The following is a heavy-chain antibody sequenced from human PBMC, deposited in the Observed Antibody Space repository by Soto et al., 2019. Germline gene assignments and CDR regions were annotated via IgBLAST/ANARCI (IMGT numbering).Heavy chain of an antibody. CDR2: INHSGST. J-gene: IGHJ4*02. CDR3: ARGRQQLVRGFDY. Sequence: QVQLQQWGAGLLKPSETLSLTCAVYGGSFSGYYWSWIRQPPGKGLEWIGEINHSGSTNYNPSLKSRVTISVDTSKHQFSLKLSSVTAADTAVYYCARGRQQLVRGFDYWGQGTLVTVSS. D-gene: IGHD6-13*01. CDR1: GGSFSGYY. V-gene: IGHV4-34*01.